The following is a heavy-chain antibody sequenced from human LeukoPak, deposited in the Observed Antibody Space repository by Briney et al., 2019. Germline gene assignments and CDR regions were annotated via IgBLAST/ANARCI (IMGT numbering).Heavy chain of an antibody. Sequence: ASVKVSCKASGYTFTGYYMHWVRQAPGQGLEWMGWINPNSGGTNYAQKFQGRVTMTRDTSTSTAYMELSRLRSDDTAVYYCARVASSSWYDSFDIWGQGTMVTVSS. CDR1: GYTFTGYY. J-gene: IGHJ3*02. CDR3: ARVASSSWYDSFDI. V-gene: IGHV1-2*02. D-gene: IGHD6-13*01. CDR2: INPNSGGT.